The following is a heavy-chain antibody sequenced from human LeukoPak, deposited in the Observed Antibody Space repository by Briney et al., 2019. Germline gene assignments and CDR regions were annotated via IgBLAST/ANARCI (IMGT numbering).Heavy chain of an antibody. CDR2: INHDGTET. V-gene: IGHV3-7*01. CDR1: GFTFGSSS. D-gene: IGHD3-16*01. Sequence: QPGGSLRLSCAASGFTFGSSSMSWVRQSPGQGLQWVANINHDGTETYYVDSVKGRFTISRDNAKSSLSLQMDSLRADDSALYYCATRKCLGCQLFYLDHWGQGSLVTVSS. J-gene: IGHJ4*02. CDR3: ATRKCLGCQLFYLDH.